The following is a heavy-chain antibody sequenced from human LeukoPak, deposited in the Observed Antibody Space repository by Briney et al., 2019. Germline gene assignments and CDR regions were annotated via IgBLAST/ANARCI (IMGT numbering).Heavy chain of an antibody. CDR2: ISGSGGST. CDR3: AKDINYDILTGFYRYGMDV. D-gene: IGHD3-9*01. V-gene: IGHV3-23*01. J-gene: IGHJ6*02. CDR1: GFTFSSYA. Sequence: TGGSLRLSCAASGFTFSSYAMSWVRQAPGKGLEWVSAISGSGGSTYYADSVKGRFTISRDNSKNTVYLQMNSLRAEDTAVYYCAKDINYDILTGFYRYGMDVWGQGTTVTVSS.